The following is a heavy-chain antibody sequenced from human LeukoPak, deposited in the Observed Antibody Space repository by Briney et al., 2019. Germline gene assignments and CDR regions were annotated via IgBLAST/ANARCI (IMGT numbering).Heavy chain of an antibody. CDR2: VYSDGKT. D-gene: IGHD1-26*01. J-gene: IGHJ4*02. CDR1: GFTVSTNY. V-gene: IGHV3-53*01. CDR3: EGWERPFDY. Sequence: GGSLRLSCAASGFTVSTNYMSWARQAPGKGLEWVSVVYSDGKTCYADAVKGRFTISKDSSRNTLYLQMDSLRAEDTAVYYCEGWERPFDYWGQGTLVTVSS.